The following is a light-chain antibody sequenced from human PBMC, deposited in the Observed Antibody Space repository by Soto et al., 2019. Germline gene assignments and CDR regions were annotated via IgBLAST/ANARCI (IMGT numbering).Light chain of an antibody. Sequence: DIQMTQSPSSLYACVGDLFTITCRASQNINNYLNWYQQKPGKAPQLMIDAASTLQRGVPSRFSGSGSGTDFTLTSSSLQPEDFATYYCQQSYSSPRTFGQGTKVDI. CDR3: QQSYSSPRT. J-gene: IGKJ1*01. CDR1: QNINNY. CDR2: AAS. V-gene: IGKV1-39*01.